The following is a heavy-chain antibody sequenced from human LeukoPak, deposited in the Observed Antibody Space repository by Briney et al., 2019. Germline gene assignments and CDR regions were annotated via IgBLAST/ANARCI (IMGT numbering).Heavy chain of an antibody. D-gene: IGHD4-23*01. CDR3: ASSAGGNSVASLPATNWYFDL. CDR2: IYPGDSNT. Sequence: GESLKISCKGSGYSFTSYWIGWVRQMPGKGLEWMGIIYPGDSNTRYSPSFQGQVTISADKSISTAYLQWSSLKASDTAMYYCASSAGGNSVASLPATNWYFDLWGRGTLVTVSS. CDR1: GYSFTSYW. J-gene: IGHJ2*01. V-gene: IGHV5-51*01.